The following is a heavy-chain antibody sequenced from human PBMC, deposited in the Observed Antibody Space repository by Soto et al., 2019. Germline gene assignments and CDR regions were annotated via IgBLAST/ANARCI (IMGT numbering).Heavy chain of an antibody. CDR3: ARTLFCSATSCADYFDP. Sequence: QVTLKESGPVLVNPTETLTLTCTVSGLSLSATTTGVSWIRQPPGKALEWLAHIFSNDAKYYSASLKSRVTISKDTSKSQVVLTMTNMDPVDTATYYCARTLFCSATSCADYFDPWGQGTLVTVSS. V-gene: IGHV2-26*02. D-gene: IGHD2-2*01. J-gene: IGHJ5*02. CDR2: IFSNDAK. CDR1: GLSLSATTTG.